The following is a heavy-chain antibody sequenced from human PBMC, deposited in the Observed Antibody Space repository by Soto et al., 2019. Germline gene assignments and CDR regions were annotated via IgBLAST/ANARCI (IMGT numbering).Heavy chain of an antibody. Sequence: SETLSLTCTVSGGSISSYYWSWIRQPPGRGLEWIGYVYSSGSTHYNPSLQSRVTISADTSKNQVSLKVNSVTAADTAVYYCARDHPHSYGVYYFDYWGQGTPVTVSS. D-gene: IGHD5-18*01. CDR2: VYSSGST. V-gene: IGHV4-59*01. CDR1: GGSISSYY. CDR3: ARDHPHSYGVYYFDY. J-gene: IGHJ4*02.